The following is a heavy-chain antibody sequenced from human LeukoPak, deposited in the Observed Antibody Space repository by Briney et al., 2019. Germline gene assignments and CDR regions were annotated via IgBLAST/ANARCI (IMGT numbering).Heavy chain of an antibody. J-gene: IGHJ3*02. Sequence: GGSLRLSCAASGFTFSSYGMHWVRQAPGKGLEWVAVIWYDGSNKYYADSVKGRFTISRDNSKNTLYLQMNSLRDEDTAVYYCARDWGGYGAPNLDAFDIWGQGTMVTVSS. D-gene: IGHD3-16*01. CDR2: IWYDGSNK. V-gene: IGHV3-33*01. CDR1: GFTFSSYG. CDR3: ARDWGGYGAPNLDAFDI.